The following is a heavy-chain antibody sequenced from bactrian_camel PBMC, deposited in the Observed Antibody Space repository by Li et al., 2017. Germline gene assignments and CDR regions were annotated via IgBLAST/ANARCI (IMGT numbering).Heavy chain of an antibody. CDR1: GFVFNWDA. D-gene: IGHD3*01. V-gene: IGHV3S37*01. J-gene: IGHJ4*01. Sequence: HVQLVESGGELVQPGASLRLSCAASGFVFNWDAMNWVRQAPGKQFEWVATIDEGGTMTFYPDSVKGRFTVSRDNSKNTLYLQMNSLKTEDTAVYYCAKGPRSDCYSESWCSYEHNYWGQGTQVTVS. CDR2: IDEGGTMT. CDR3: AKGPRSDCYSESWCSYEHNY.